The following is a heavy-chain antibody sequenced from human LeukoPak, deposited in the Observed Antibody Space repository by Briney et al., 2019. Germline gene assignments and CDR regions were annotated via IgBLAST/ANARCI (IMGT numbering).Heavy chain of an antibody. CDR2: ISNNGGST. D-gene: IGHD5-18*01. J-gene: IGHJ4*02. CDR1: GFTFGNYA. CDR3: VKTRYSYTSTLGDYFDY. V-gene: IGHV3-64D*06. Sequence: PGGSLRLSCSASGFTFGNYAMHWVRQAPGKGLEYVSAISNNGGSTYYADSVKGRFTISRDNSKNTLYLQMSRLRAEDMAVYYCVKTRYSYTSTLGDYFDYWGQGTLVTVSS.